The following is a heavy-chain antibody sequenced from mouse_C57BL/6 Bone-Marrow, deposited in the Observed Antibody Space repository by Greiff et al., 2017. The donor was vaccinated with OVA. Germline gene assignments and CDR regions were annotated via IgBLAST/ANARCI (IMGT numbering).Heavy chain of an antibody. D-gene: IGHD1-1*01. CDR3: ARDYGSPFGY. CDR1: GYTFTSYG. V-gene: IGHV1-81*01. CDR2: IYPRSGNT. J-gene: IGHJ3*01. Sequence: QVQLQQSGAELARPGASVKLSCKASGYTFTSYGISWVKQRTGQGLEWIGEIYPRSGNTYYNEKFKGKATLTADKFSSTAYMELRSLTSEDSAVYFCARDYGSPFGYWGQGTLVTVSA.